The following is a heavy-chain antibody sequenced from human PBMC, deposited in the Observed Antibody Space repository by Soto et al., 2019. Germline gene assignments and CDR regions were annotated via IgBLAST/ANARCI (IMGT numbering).Heavy chain of an antibody. J-gene: IGHJ5*02. CDR3: ARDEYCSSTSWYAGNWFDP. D-gene: IGHD2-2*01. CDR1: GYTFTSYA. CDR2: INAGNGNT. V-gene: IGHV1-3*01. Sequence: GASVKVSCKASGYTFTSYAMHWVRPAPGQRLEWMGWINAGNGNTKYSQKFQGRVTITRDTSASTAYMELSSLRSEDTAVYYCARDEYCSSTSWYAGNWFDPWGQGTLVTVSS.